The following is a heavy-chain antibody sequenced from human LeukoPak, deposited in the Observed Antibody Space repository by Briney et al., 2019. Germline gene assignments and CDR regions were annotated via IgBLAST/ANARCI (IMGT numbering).Heavy chain of an antibody. CDR3: VRYCSSTSCLDMDV. D-gene: IGHD2-2*01. Sequence: GGSLRLSCAASGFTFSSYAMSWVRQAPGKGLEWVSAISGSGGSTYYADSVKGRFTISRDNAKNSLYLQMNSLRAEDTAVYYCVRYCSSTSCLDMDVWGQGTTVTVSS. CDR2: ISGSGGST. J-gene: IGHJ6*02. CDR1: GFTFSSYA. V-gene: IGHV3-23*01.